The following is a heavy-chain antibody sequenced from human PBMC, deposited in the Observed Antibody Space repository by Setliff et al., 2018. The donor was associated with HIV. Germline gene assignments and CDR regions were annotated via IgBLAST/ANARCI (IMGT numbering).Heavy chain of an antibody. CDR3: AKVSSPYTTSSFVLDY. V-gene: IGHV3-30*18. D-gene: IGHD6-6*01. Sequence: GGSLRLSCAASGVTFDNYGIHWVRQTPGKGLEWVAGISYDGNHKYYADSMKGRFTISRDNSKHTVYLQMNSLRLEDTAVYYCAKVSSPYTTSSFVLDYWGQGTLVTVSS. J-gene: IGHJ4*02. CDR1: GVTFDNYG. CDR2: ISYDGNHK.